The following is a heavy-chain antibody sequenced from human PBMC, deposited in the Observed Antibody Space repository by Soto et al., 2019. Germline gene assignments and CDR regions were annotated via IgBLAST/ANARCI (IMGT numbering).Heavy chain of an antibody. CDR1: GYTFTHYW. CDR3: AASILYYGMDV. J-gene: IGHJ6*02. CDR2: IYPGDSDT. Sequence: ESRTIFCTCSGYTFTHYWIVLVRQMPGKGLEWMGIIYPGDSDTKYNPSFQGQVTISADKSITTTYLQWSSLRASDTAIYYCAASILYYGMDVWGQGTTVTVSS. V-gene: IGHV5-51*01.